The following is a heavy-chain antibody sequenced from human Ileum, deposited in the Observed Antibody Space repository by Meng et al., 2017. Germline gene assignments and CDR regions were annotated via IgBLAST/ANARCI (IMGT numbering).Heavy chain of an antibody. CDR2: IIPVIGIA. V-gene: IGHV1-69*02. CDR1: GVTFKNYT. Sequence: QVRLALSGPEVTNPGPSVRVSCKTSGVTFKNYTLAWVRQAPGQGLEWMGRIIPVIGIADHAQNFRGRVTITADITANTAYMELSSLSSKDTAVYYCARGKNLDYWGQGTLVTVSS. J-gene: IGHJ4*02. CDR3: ARGKNLDY.